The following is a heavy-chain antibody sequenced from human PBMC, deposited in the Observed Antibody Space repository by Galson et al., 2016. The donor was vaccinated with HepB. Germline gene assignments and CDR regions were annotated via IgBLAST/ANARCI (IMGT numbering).Heavy chain of an antibody. J-gene: IGHJ6*02. CDR3: ARDAQQLLRGYYYGMDV. CDR1: GFTFRSYD. CDR2: IGSAGDT. D-gene: IGHD1-1*01. V-gene: IGHV3-13*04. Sequence: SLRLSCAVSGFTFRSYDMHWVRQVTGKGLEWVAAIGSAGDTYYRGSVKGRFAISRENAKKSLFLQMNSLRAEDTAVYYCARDAQQLLRGYYYGMDVWGQGTMVTVSS.